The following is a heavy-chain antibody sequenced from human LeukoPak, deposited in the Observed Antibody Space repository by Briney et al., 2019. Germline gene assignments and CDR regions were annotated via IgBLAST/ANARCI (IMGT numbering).Heavy chain of an antibody. CDR1: GFTFSSYG. J-gene: IGHJ6*02. Sequence: GGSLRLSCAASGFTFSSYGMHWVRQAPGRGLEWVAAISFDGSNKYYADSVKGRFTISRDNSKNTLYLQTNSLRAEDTAVYYCAKGDCSSTSCYSLDVWGQGTTVTVSS. CDR2: ISFDGSNK. V-gene: IGHV3-30*18. D-gene: IGHD2-2*02. CDR3: AKGDCSSTSCYSLDV.